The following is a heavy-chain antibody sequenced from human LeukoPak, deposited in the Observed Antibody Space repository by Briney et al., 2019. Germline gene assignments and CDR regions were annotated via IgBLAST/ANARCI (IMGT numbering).Heavy chain of an antibody. CDR3: ARGHYGMDV. Sequence: GGSLRLSCAGSEFTFSRYWLTWVRQAPGKGLEWVANIKLDGSEKYYVDSVKDRFTISRDNAKKSLYLQMNSLRVEDTAVYYCARGHYGMDVWGQGTTVTVSS. CDR2: IKLDGSEK. J-gene: IGHJ6*02. V-gene: IGHV3-7*03. CDR1: EFTFSRYW.